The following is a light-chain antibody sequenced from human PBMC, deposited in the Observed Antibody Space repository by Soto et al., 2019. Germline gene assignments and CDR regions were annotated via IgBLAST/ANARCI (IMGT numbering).Light chain of an antibody. CDR3: QQYYRYPLS. CDR1: QSVSSN. Sequence: EIVMTQSPATLSVSPGERATLSCRASQSVSSNLAWYQQKPGQAPRLLIYGASTRATGIPARFSGSGSGTEFTLTISSLQSEDFATYYCQQYYRYPLSFGGGTTVEIK. J-gene: IGKJ4*01. V-gene: IGKV3-15*01. CDR2: GAS.